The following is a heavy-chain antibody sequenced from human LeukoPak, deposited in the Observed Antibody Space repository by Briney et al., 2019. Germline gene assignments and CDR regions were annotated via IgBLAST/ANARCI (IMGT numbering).Heavy chain of an antibody. V-gene: IGHV3-21*01. J-gene: IGHJ6*02. D-gene: IGHD5-24*01. CDR2: ISSSSSYI. CDR1: GFTFSSYS. CDR3: ARDGMATPHGMDV. Sequence: GGSLRLSCAASGFTFSSYSMNWVRQAPGKGLEWVSSISSSSSYIYYADSVKGRFTISRDNAKNSLYLQMNSLRAEDTAVYYCARDGMATPHGMDVWGQGTTVTVSS.